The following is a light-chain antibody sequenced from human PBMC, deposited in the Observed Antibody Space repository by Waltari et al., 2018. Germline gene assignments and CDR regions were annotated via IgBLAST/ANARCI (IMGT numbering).Light chain of an antibody. V-gene: IGLV2-11*01. CDR1: RNVGGNNH. CDR3: CSYEGTYTSVL. Sequence: QSALTQPRSVSGSPGQSVTISCTVPRNVGGNNHVSWYQQHPGKAPKLVIYGVSERPSGVPDRFSGSKSGKTASLTISGLQSEDEADYYCCSYEGTYTSVLFGGGTKLTVL. CDR2: GVS. J-gene: IGLJ2*01.